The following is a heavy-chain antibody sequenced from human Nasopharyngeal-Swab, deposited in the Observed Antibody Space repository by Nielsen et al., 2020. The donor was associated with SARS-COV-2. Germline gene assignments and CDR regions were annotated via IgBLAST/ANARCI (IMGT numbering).Heavy chain of an antibody. J-gene: IGHJ6*02. CDR3: ARLNYDFGGLYGVDV. CDR2: IYYPGST. D-gene: IGHD3-3*01. V-gene: IGHV4-39*01. Sequence: SETLSLTCTVSGGPISSHSYYWAWIRKPPGKGPEWIGHIYYPGSTHYNPSLRSRVTTSVDTSKNQFSLELRSVTAADTGVYFCARLNYDFGGLYGVDVWGQGTTVTVSS. CDR1: GGPISSHSYY.